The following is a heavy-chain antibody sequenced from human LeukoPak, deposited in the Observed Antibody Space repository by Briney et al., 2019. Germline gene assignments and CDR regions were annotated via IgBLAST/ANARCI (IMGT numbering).Heavy chain of an antibody. J-gene: IGHJ4*02. CDR1: GGSISSYY. D-gene: IGHD1-1*01. Sequence: SETLSLTCTVSGGSISSYYWSWIRQPPGKGLEWIGYIYYSGSTNYNPSLKSRVTISVDTSKNQFSLKLSSVTAAGTAVYYCGYDWSYWGQGTLVTVSS. CDR3: GYDWSY. CDR2: IYYSGST. V-gene: IGHV4-59*01.